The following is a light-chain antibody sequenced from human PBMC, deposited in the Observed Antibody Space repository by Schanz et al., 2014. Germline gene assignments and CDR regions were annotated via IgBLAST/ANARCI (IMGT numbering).Light chain of an antibody. J-gene: IGKJ5*01. CDR1: QSLLHSNGYNY. Sequence: DIVMPQSPLSLPVTPGEPASISCRSSQSLLHSNGYNYLDWYLQKPGQSPQLLIYLGSNRASGVPDRFSGSGSGTDFTLKISRVEAEDVGVYYCMQPLETPPITFGQGTRLEIK. CDR2: LGS. V-gene: IGKV2-28*01. CDR3: MQPLETPPIT.